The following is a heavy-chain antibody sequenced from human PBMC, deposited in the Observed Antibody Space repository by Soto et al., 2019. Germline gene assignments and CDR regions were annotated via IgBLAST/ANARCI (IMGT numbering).Heavy chain of an antibody. CDR2: INHSGST. D-gene: IGHD3-22*01. V-gene: IGHV4-34*01. Sequence: SETLSLTCAVYGVSFSGYYWSWIRQPPGKGLEWIGEINHSGSTNYNPSLKSRVTISVDTSKNQFSLKLSSVTAADTAAYYCARRGVGSGYPDYYYYGMDVWGQGTTVTVSS. CDR3: ARRGVGSGYPDYYYYGMDV. J-gene: IGHJ6*02. CDR1: GVSFSGYY.